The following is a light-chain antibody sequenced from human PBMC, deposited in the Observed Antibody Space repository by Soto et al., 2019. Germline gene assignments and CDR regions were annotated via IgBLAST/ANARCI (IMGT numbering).Light chain of an antibody. CDR3: QQCGSSPRT. Sequence: EIVLTQSPGTLSLSPGERATLSCRASQSVSSSYLAWYQQKPGQTPRLLIYGAYSRATGIPDRFSGGGSGTDFTLTISRLEPEDFAVYYCQQCGSSPRTFGQGTKVEIK. CDR1: QSVSSSY. CDR2: GAY. J-gene: IGKJ1*01. V-gene: IGKV3-20*01.